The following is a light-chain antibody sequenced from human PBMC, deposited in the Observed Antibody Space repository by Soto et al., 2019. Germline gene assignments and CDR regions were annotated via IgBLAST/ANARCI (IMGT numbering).Light chain of an antibody. CDR2: DAS. V-gene: IGKV1-5*01. CDR1: QTIDTR. Sequence: DIQMTQSPSSLSSSVGDRVTITCRATQTIDTRLAWYQQKPGEAPKLLIYDASSLENGVPSRFSGSGSGTEFTLTISGLQPDDFAVYYCLNYNEWPRWTFGQGTKVDIK. J-gene: IGKJ1*01. CDR3: LNYNEWPRWT.